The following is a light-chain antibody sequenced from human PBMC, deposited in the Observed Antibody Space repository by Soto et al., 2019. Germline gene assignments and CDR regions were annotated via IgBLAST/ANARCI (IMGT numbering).Light chain of an antibody. CDR2: GAS. CDR1: QSVSSN. J-gene: IGKJ1*01. Sequence: IPLTQSPATVSVSPGETVTLSCRASQSVSSNLAWYQQKPGQAPRLLIYGASTRATGIPARFSGSGSGTEFTLTISSLQSEDFAVYYCQQYNNWPWTFGQGTKVDIK. CDR3: QQYNNWPWT. V-gene: IGKV3-15*01.